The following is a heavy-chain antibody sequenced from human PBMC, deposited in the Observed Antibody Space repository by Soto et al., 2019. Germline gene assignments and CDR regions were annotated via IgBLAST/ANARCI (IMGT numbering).Heavy chain of an antibody. CDR1: GGSLSNYG. V-gene: IGHV1-69*12. Sequence: QVQLVQSGAEVKKPGSSVKVSCKASGGSLSNYGISWVRQAPGQGLEWMGGIIPVFGTANYAQKFQGRVTTSAGEXTXIXXMDVTSLRSEDTAVYYCARGDATKIVVTTYYAMDVWGQGTTVTVSS. D-gene: IGHD4-17*01. J-gene: IGHJ6*02. CDR2: IIPVFGTA. CDR3: ARGDATKIVVTTYYAMDV.